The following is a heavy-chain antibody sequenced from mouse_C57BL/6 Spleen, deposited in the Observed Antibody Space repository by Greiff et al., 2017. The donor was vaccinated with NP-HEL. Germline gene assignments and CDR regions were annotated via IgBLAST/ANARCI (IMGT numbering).Heavy chain of an antibody. CDR3: ARADLRKPATGYFDY. D-gene: IGHD1-1*01. CDR2: ISDGGSYT. CDR1: GFTFSSYA. Sequence: EVMLVESGGGLVKPGGSLKLSCAASGFTFSSYAMSWVRQTPEKRLEWVATISDGGSYTYYPDNVKGRFTISRDNAKNNLYLQMSHLKSEDTAMYYCARADLRKPATGYFDYWGQGTTLTVSS. J-gene: IGHJ2*01. V-gene: IGHV5-4*03.